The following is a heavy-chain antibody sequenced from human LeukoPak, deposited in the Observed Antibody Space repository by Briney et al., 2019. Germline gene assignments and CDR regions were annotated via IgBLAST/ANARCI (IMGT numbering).Heavy chain of an antibody. CDR1: GYSISSGYY. Sequence: PSETLSLTCTVSGYSISSGYYWGWIRQPPGKGLEWIGTIYYNGNTYYNPSLQSRVTISVDTTTNQFSLKLNSVIAADTAVYYCARATAAPSSYFFDHWGQGTLVTVSS. CDR3: ARATAAPSSYFFDH. J-gene: IGHJ4*02. D-gene: IGHD6-25*01. CDR2: IYYNGNT. V-gene: IGHV4-38-2*02.